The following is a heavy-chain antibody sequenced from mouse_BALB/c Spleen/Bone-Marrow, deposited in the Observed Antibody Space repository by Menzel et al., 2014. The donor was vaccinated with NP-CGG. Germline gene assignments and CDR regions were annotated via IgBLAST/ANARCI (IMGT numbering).Heavy chain of an antibody. CDR2: IWSGGST. V-gene: IGHV2-4*02. D-gene: IGHD2-1*01. CDR3: ARNDYGNPHYAMDY. J-gene: IGHJ4*01. Sequence: QVHVKQSGPGLVQPSQSLFITCTVSGFSVISYGVHWVRQPPGKGLEWLGVIWSGGSTDYNAAFISRLSISKDNSKSQVFFKMNSLQADDTAIYYCARNDYGNPHYAMDYWGQGTSVTVSS. CDR1: GFSVISYG.